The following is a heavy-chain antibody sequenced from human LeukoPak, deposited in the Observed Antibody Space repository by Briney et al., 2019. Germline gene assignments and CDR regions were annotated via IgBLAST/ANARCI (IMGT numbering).Heavy chain of an antibody. D-gene: IGHD3-10*01. CDR2: ISSSSSYT. J-gene: IGHJ4*02. Sequence: PGGSLRLSCAASGFTFSDYYMSWIRQAPGKGLEWVSYISSSSSYTNYADSVKGRFTISRDNAKNSLYLQMNSLRAEDTAVYYCARGEVRGPTDYWGQGTLVTVSS. CDR1: GFTFSDYY. CDR3: ARGEVRGPTDY. V-gene: IGHV3-11*06.